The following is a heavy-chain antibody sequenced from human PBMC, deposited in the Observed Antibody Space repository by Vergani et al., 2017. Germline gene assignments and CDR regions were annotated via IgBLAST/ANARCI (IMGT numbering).Heavy chain of an antibody. Sequence: QVQLQESGPGLVKPSQTLSLTCTVSGGSISSGSYYWSWIRQPAGKGLEWIGRIYTSGSTNYNPSLKSRVTISVDTYKNQFSLKLSSVTAADTAVYYCASGAEYSSSSGDYWGQGTLVTVSS. V-gene: IGHV4-61*02. CDR2: IYTSGST. CDR3: ASGAEYSSSSGDY. J-gene: IGHJ4*02. D-gene: IGHD6-6*01. CDR1: GGSISSGSYY.